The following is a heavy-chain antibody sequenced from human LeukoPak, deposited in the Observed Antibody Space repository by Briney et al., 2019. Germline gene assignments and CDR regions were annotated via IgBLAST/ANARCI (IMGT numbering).Heavy chain of an antibody. D-gene: IGHD3-9*01. CDR2: IRYYGSNK. J-gene: IGHJ4*02. V-gene: IGHV3-30*02. CDR1: GFTFSSYG. CDR3: AKDRYYDILTGYIDY. Sequence: GGSLRLSCAASGFTFSSYGMHWVRQAPGKGLEWVAFIRYYGSNKYYADSVKGRFTISRDNSKNTLYLQMNSLRAEDTAVYYCAKDRYYDILTGYIDYWGQGTLVTVSS.